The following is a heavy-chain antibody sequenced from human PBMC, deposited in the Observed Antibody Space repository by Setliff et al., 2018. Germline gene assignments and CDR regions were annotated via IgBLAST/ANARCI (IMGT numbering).Heavy chain of an antibody. CDR3: AGGRKYDYGWDFDY. Sequence: SETLSLTCTVSGYSISSGHYWGWIRQPPGKGLEWIGSISHSGSTYYNPSLRSRVTISLDTSKNQFSPKLTSVTAADTAVYYCAGGRKYDYGWDFDYWGQGTLVTVSS. J-gene: IGHJ4*02. D-gene: IGHD4-17*01. CDR1: GYSISSGHY. CDR2: ISHSGST. V-gene: IGHV4-38-2*02.